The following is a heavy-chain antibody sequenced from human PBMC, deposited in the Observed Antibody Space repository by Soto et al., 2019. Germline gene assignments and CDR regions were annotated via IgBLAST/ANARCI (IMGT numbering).Heavy chain of an antibody. CDR3: ARQTWDYHSSNFDY. CDR1: GFTFSSYA. J-gene: IGHJ4*02. D-gene: IGHD3-16*01. V-gene: IGHV3-23*01. Sequence: PGGSLRLSCAASGFTFSSYAMSWVRQAPGKGLEWVSAISGSGGSTYYADSVKGRFTISRDNARNSLYLQMNSLRDEDTAVYYCARQTWDYHSSNFDYWGLGTLVTVSS. CDR2: ISGSGGST.